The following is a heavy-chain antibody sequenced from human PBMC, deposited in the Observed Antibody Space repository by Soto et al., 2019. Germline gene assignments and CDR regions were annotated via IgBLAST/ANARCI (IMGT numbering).Heavy chain of an antibody. D-gene: IGHD2-15*01. CDR3: ARECSGGSCYPPDAFDI. Sequence: ASVKVSCKASGGTFSSYAISWVRQAPGQGLEWMGWISAYNGTTNYAQKLQGRVTITADTSTSTAYMELRSLRSDDTAVYYCARECSGGSCYPPDAFDIWGQGTMVTVSS. V-gene: IGHV1-18*01. CDR1: GGTFSSYA. J-gene: IGHJ3*02. CDR2: ISAYNGTT.